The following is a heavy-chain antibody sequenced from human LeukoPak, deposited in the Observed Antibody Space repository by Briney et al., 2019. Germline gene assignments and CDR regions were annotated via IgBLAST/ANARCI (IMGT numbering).Heavy chain of an antibody. V-gene: IGHV1-18*01. J-gene: IGHJ6*03. CDR1: GYTFTTYG. Sequence: ASVKVSCKASGYTFTTYGIVWGRQAPGQGLEWMGWIKLYNGNTNYAQKIPGRVTMTTDTSTSTAYMELRSLRPDDTAVYYCARETCGSTSCYFTSYYHYYLDVWGKGTTVTVSS. CDR3: ARETCGSTSCYFTSYYHYYLDV. CDR2: IKLYNGNT. D-gene: IGHD2-2*01.